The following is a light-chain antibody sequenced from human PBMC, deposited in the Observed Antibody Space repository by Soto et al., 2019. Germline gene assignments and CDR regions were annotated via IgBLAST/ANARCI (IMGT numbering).Light chain of an antibody. CDR1: QSVSSTY. CDR2: GAS. Sequence: EIVMTQSPGTLSLSPLERATLXCRASQSVSSTYLAWCQQKPGQAPRLLIYGASTRATGIPDRLSGTGSGTDFTLTISRLEPEDFAVYYCQHFGDSPVTFGQGTRLEIK. CDR3: QHFGDSPVT. V-gene: IGKV3-20*01. J-gene: IGKJ5*01.